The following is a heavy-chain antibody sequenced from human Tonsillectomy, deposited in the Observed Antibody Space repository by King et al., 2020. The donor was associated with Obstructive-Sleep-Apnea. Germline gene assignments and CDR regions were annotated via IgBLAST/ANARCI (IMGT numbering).Heavy chain of an antibody. CDR1: GYPISRGYY. J-gene: IGHJ5*02. V-gene: IGHV4-38-2*02. Sequence: VQLQESGPGLVKPSETLPLTCSVSGYPISRGYYWGWIRQPPGKGLEWIGSIYHSGITYYNPSLKSRVTMSVDTSKNQFSLKLSSFTAADTAVYYCVSDGRIDPWGQGTLVIVSS. CDR2: IYHSGIT. D-gene: IGHD1-26*01. CDR3: VSDGRIDP.